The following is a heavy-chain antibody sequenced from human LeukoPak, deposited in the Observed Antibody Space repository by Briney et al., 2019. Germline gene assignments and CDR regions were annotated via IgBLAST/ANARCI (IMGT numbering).Heavy chain of an antibody. V-gene: IGHV1-69*13. D-gene: IGHD2-21*02. CDR2: IIPIFGTA. CDR3: ARELIVVVTAIPRVAAFDI. J-gene: IGHJ3*02. Sequence: SVKVSCKTSGYTFTSYYVSWVRQAPGQGLEWMGGIIPIFGTANYAQKFQGRVTITADESTSTAYMELSSLRSEDTAVYYCARELIVVVTAIPRVAAFDIWGQGTMVTVSS. CDR1: GYTFTSYY.